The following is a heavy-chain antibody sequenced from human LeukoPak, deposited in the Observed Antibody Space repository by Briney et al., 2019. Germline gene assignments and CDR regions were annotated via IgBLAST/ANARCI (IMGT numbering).Heavy chain of an antibody. CDR3: ARDQDVGATGY. J-gene: IGHJ4*02. CDR1: GFTVSSNY. D-gene: IGHD1-26*01. CDR2: IYSGGST. Sequence: GGSLRLSCAASGFTVSSNYMSWVRQAPGKGLEWVSVIYSGGSTYYADSVKGRFTISRDNSKNTLYLQMNSLRAEDTAVYYCARDQDVGATGYWGQGTLVTVSS. V-gene: IGHV3-66*01.